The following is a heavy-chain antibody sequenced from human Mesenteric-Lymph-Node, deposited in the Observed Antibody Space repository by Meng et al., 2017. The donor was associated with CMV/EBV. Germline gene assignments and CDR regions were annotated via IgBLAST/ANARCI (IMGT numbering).Heavy chain of an antibody. D-gene: IGHD3-10*01. J-gene: IGHJ4*02. CDR3: ARGGSWRVLFNY. CDR2: INHSGST. V-gene: IGHV4-34*01. CDR1: GFTFSSYA. Sequence: GSLRLSCAASGFTFSSYAMSWIRQPPGKGLEWIGEINHSGSTNYNPSLKSRVTISVDTSKNQFSLNLSSVTAADTAVYYCARGGSWRVLFNYWGQGTLVTVSS.